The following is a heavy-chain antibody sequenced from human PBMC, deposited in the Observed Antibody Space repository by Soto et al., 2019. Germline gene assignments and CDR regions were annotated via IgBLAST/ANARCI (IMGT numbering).Heavy chain of an antibody. J-gene: IGHJ4*02. CDR3: ARGMLDYCGGDCYSIDY. V-gene: IGHV4-59*01. D-gene: IGHD2-21*02. Sequence: ETLSLTCTVSGGSISSYYWSWIRQPPGKGLEWIGYIYYSGSTNYNPSLKSRVTISVDTSKNQFSLKLSSVTAADTAVYYCARGMLDYCGGDCYSIDYWGQGTLVTVSS. CDR1: GGSISSYY. CDR2: IYYSGST.